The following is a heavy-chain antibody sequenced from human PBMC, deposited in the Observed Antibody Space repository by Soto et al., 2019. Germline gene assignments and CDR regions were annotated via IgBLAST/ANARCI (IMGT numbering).Heavy chain of an antibody. CDR1: GGSVSSGSYY. Sequence: QVQLQESGPGLVKPSETLSLTCTVSGGSVSSGSYYWSWIRQPPGKGLEWIGYIYYSGSTNYNPSLKSRVTISVDTSKNQFSLKLSSVTAADTAVYYCARGGAYYDSSPTWGQGTLVTVSS. CDR2: IYYSGST. CDR3: ARGGAYYDSSPT. V-gene: IGHV4-61*01. J-gene: IGHJ4*02. D-gene: IGHD3-22*01.